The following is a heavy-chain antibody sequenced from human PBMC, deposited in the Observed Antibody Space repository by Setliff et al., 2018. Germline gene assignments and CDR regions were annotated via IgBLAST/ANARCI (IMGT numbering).Heavy chain of an antibody. J-gene: IGHJ4*02. Sequence: PGESLKISCKSSGYSFTTYWIGWVRQMPGKGLELMGIIYPADSDPRYSPSFQGQVTLSADKSISTAYLQWSSLKASDIGIYYCARDSDSGYDYWGQGTLVTVSS. CDR2: IYPADSDP. D-gene: IGHD5-12*01. CDR1: GYSFTTYW. V-gene: IGHV5-51*01. CDR3: ARDSDSGYDY.